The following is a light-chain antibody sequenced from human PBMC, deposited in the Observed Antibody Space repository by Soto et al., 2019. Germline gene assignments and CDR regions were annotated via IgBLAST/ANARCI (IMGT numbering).Light chain of an antibody. CDR2: AAS. J-gene: IGKJ1*01. CDR1: QSIVTY. Sequence: DIQVTQSPSSLSAAVGDRVTITCRASQSIVTYLNWYLQKPGKAPKILIYAASNLQSGVPSRFSGSGSGTDFTLTISSRQPEGFVFYFCQQSYRTVPWTGRQGTEVGIK. CDR3: QQSYRTVPWT. V-gene: IGKV1-39*01.